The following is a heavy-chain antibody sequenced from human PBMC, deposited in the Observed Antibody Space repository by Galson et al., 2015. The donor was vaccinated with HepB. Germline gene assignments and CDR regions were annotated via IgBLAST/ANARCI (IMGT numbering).Heavy chain of an antibody. CDR1: GYTFTSYG. CDR2: ISAYNGNT. V-gene: IGHV1-18*01. Sequence: SCKASGYTFTSYGISWVRQAPGQGLEWMGWISAYNGNTNYAQKLQGRVTMTTDTSTSTAYMELRSLRSDDTAVYYCARGSHYYDSSGYYSDYFDYWGQGTLVTVSS. D-gene: IGHD3-22*01. J-gene: IGHJ4*02. CDR3: ARGSHYYDSSGYYSDYFDY.